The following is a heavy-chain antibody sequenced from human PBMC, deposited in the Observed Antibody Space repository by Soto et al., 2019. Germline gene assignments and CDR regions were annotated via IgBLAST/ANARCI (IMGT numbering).Heavy chain of an antibody. J-gene: IGHJ6*03. CDR2: INAGNGNT. Sequence: QVQLVQSGAEVKKPGASVKVSCKASGYTFTSYAMHWVRQAPGQRLEWMGWINAGNGNTKYSQKFQGRVTITRDTSASTAYMELSSLRSEDTAVYYCARDRVAARIYYCYYMDVWGKGTTVTVSS. CDR1: GYTFTSYA. CDR3: ARDRVAARIYYCYYMDV. D-gene: IGHD6-6*01. V-gene: IGHV1-3*01.